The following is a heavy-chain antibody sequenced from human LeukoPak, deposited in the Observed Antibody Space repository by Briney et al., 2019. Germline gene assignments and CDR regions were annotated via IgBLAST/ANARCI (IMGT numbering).Heavy chain of an antibody. CDR2: INPNSGGT. D-gene: IGHD1-26*01. V-gene: IGHV1-2*02. CDR1: GYTFTGYY. Sequence: GASVKVSCKASGYTFTGYYMHWVRQAPGQGLEWMGWINPNSGGTNYAQKFQGRVTMTRDTSISTAYMELSRLRSDDTAVYYCAREGSYNGSYLDAFDIWGQGTMVTVSS. J-gene: IGHJ3*02. CDR3: AREGSYNGSYLDAFDI.